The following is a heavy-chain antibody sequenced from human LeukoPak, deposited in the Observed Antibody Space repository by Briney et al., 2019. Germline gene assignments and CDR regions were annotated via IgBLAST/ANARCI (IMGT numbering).Heavy chain of an antibody. CDR2: INHSGST. CDR1: GGSFSGYY. Sequence: PSETLSLTCAVYGGSFSGYYWSWLRQPPGKGLEWIGEINHSGSTNYNPSLKSRVTISVDTSKNQFSLKLSSVTAADTAVYHCARRSSGYYYKFDYWGQGTLVTVSS. V-gene: IGHV4-34*01. J-gene: IGHJ4*02. CDR3: ARRSSGYYYKFDY. D-gene: IGHD3-22*01.